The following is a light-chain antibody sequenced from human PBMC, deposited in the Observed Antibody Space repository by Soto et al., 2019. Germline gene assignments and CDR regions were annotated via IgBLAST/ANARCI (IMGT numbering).Light chain of an antibody. V-gene: IGKV1-39*01. CDR1: QTISRY. Sequence: DIQMTQSPSSLSASVGERVNVTCRASQTISRYVNWYQQKPGKAPTLLISSASSLERGVPSRFSGGGSGTNFTLTISSLEPDDFATYYCQQTYSTPPITFGQGTRLEIK. CDR3: QQTYSTPPIT. J-gene: IGKJ5*01. CDR2: SAS.